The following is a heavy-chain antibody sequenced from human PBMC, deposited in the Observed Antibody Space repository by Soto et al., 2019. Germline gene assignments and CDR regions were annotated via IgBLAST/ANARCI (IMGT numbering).Heavy chain of an antibody. CDR3: TRATSSWYVKFWFDP. CDR1: GFTFGYYA. CDR2: IRSKAYGGTT. V-gene: IGHV3-49*03. Sequence: GGSLRLSCTASGFTFGYYAMSWFRQAPGKGLEWVGFIRSKAYGGTTEYAASVKGRFTISRDDSKSIAYLQMNSLKTEDTAVYYCTRATSSWYVKFWFDPWGQGTLVTVSS. D-gene: IGHD6-13*01. J-gene: IGHJ5*02.